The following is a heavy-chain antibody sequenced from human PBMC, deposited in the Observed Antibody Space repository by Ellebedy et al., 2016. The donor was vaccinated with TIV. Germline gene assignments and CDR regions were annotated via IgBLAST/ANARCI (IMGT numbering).Heavy chain of an antibody. V-gene: IGHV3-23*01. Sequence: GESLKISCAASGFTFSSYAMSWVRQAPGKGLEWVSAISGSGGSTYYADSVKGRFTISRDNSKNTLYLQMNSLRAEDTAVYYCASGRRRWLSASDLVYWGQGTLVTVSS. D-gene: IGHD3-22*01. J-gene: IGHJ4*02. CDR2: ISGSGGST. CDR1: GFTFSSYA. CDR3: ASGRRRWLSASDLVY.